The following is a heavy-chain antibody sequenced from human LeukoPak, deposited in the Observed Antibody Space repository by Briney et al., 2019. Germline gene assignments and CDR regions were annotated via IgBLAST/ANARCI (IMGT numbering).Heavy chain of an antibody. CDR3: AKVRDTVLIWKNWFDP. Sequence: GGSLRVSCAASGFTFSSYAMSWVRQAPGNGLEWVSAISGSGRDTYYADSVKGRFTISRDNSKNTVYLQMSSLRAEDTAVYYCAKVRDTVLIWKNWFDPWGQGTLVTVSS. V-gene: IGHV3-23*01. CDR1: GFTFSSYA. D-gene: IGHD5-18*01. CDR2: ISGSGRDT. J-gene: IGHJ5*02.